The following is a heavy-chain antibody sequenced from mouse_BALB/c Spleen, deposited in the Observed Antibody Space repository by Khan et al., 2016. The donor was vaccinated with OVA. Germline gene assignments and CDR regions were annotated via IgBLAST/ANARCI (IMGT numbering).Heavy chain of an antibody. D-gene: IGHD2-1*01. CDR1: GFSLTSYG. CDR3: ARYYGNYGWYFDV. J-gene: IGHJ1*01. V-gene: IGHV2-9*02. CDR2: IWTGGST. Sequence: QVQLKQSGPGLVAPSQSLSITCTVSGFSLTSYGVHWVRQPPGKGLEWLGVIWTGGSTNYNSALMSRQSISKDNSKSQVFLKMNSLQTDDTAMYYCARYYGNYGWYFDVWGAGTTVTVSS.